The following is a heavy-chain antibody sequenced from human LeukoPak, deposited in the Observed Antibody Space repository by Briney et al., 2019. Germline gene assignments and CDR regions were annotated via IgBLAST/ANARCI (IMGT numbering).Heavy chain of an antibody. Sequence: SETLSLTCAVYGGSFSGYYWSWIRQPPGKGLEWIGEINHSGSTNYNPSLKSRATISVDTSKNQFSLKLSSVTAADTAVYYCARRGYYGSGSLDYWGQGTLVTVSS. CDR3: ARRGYYGSGSLDY. CDR1: GGSFSGYY. J-gene: IGHJ4*02. CDR2: INHSGST. V-gene: IGHV4-34*01. D-gene: IGHD3-10*01.